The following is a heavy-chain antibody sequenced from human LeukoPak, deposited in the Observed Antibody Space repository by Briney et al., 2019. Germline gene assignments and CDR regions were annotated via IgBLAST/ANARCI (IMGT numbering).Heavy chain of an antibody. V-gene: IGHV4-30-2*01. Sequence: SQTLSLTCAVSGGSISSGGYSWSWIRQPPGKGLERIGYIYHSGSTYYNPSLKSRVTISVDRSKNQFSLKLSSVTAADTAVYYCARTRAVGNWFDPWDQGTLVTVSS. CDR1: GGSISSGGYS. D-gene: IGHD6-19*01. J-gene: IGHJ5*02. CDR3: ARTRAVGNWFDP. CDR2: IYHSGST.